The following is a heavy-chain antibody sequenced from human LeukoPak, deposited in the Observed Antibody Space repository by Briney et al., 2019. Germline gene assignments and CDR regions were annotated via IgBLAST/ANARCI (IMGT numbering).Heavy chain of an antibody. CDR2: IKQDGSEK. D-gene: IGHD6-13*01. V-gene: IGHV3-7*04. CDR3: ARGHSSTWYSYPFDY. J-gene: IGHJ4*02. Sequence: PGRSLRLSCAASGFTFSTHGMHWVRQAPGKGLEWVANIKQDGSEKYSVDSVKGRFTISRDNAKSSLYLQMNSLRAEDTAVYYCARGHSSTWYSYPFDYWGQGTLVTVSS. CDR1: GFTFSTHG.